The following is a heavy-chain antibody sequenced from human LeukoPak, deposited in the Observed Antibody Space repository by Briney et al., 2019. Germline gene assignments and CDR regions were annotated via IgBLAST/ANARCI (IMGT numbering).Heavy chain of an antibody. CDR3: AKDRGPYYYDSSSDEYFQH. J-gene: IGHJ1*01. CDR2: ISGSGGST. CDR1: GFTFSSYA. V-gene: IGHV3-23*01. D-gene: IGHD3-22*01. Sequence: RGSLRLSCAASGFTFSSYAMSWVRQAPGKGLEWVSAISGSGGSTYYADSVKGRFTISRDNSKNTLYLQMNSLRAEDTAVYYCAKDRGPYYYDSSSDEYFQHWGQGTLVTVSS.